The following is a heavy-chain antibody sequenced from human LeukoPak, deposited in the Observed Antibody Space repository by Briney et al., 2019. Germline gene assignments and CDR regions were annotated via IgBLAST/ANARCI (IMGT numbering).Heavy chain of an antibody. CDR1: GYTFTSYY. CDR2: INPSGGST. Sequence: ASVKVSCKASGYTFTSYYMHWVRQAPGQGLEWMGIINPSGGSTSYAQKFQGRVTMTRDTSTSTVYMELSTLRSEDTAVYYCARDRSKGEMATIYGAGGVDPWGQGTLVTVSS. J-gene: IGHJ5*02. V-gene: IGHV1-46*01. D-gene: IGHD5-24*01. CDR3: ARDRSKGEMATIYGAGGVDP.